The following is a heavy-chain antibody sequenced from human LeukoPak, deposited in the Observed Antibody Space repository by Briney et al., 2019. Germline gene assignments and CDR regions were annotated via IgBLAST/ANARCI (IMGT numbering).Heavy chain of an antibody. CDR2: IRYNGNNQ. V-gene: IGHV3-30*02. D-gene: IGHD3-22*01. CDR3: AKSWNYYDSSGDDALDI. CDR1: GFTFNNYG. J-gene: IGHJ3*02. Sequence: GGSLRLSCAASGFTFNNYGMHWVRQAPGKGLEWVAFIRYNGNNQYYADSVKGRFTISRDNSKNTLYLQMNSLKGDDTAVYYCAKSWNYYDSSGDDALDIWGQGTMVTVSS.